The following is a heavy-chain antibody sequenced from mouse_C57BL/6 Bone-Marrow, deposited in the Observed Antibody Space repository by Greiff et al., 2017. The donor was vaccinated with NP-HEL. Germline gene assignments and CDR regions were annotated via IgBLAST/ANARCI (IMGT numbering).Heavy chain of an antibody. D-gene: IGHD1-1*01. CDR2: INPYNGGT. CDR1: GYTFTDYY. V-gene: IGHV1-19*01. CDR3: AIYYYDAMDY. J-gene: IGHJ4*01. Sequence: VQLQQSGPVLVKPGASVKMSCKASGYTFTDYYMNWVKQSHGKSLEWIGVINPYNGGTSYNQKFEGKATLTVNKSSSTAYMELNSLTSEDSAVYYSAIYYYDAMDYWGQGTSVTVSS.